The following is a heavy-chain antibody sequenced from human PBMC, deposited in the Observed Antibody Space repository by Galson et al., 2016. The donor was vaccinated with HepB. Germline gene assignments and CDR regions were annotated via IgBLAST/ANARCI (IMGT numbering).Heavy chain of an antibody. CDR3: VREKQFGSGPFGMDV. J-gene: IGHJ6*02. Sequence: ETLSLTCTVYRGSFSGYSWSWIRQPPGKGLEWIGEVNHSGSTNYNPSLKSRVTVSVDTTKMHFSLNMRSVTAADTAVYYCVREKQFGSGPFGMDVWGQGTTVTVSS. CDR1: RGSFSGYS. D-gene: IGHD3-10*01. V-gene: IGHV4-34*01. CDR2: VNHSGST.